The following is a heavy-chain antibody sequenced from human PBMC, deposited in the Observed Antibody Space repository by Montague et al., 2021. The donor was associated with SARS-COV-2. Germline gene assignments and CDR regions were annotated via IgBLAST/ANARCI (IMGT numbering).Heavy chain of an antibody. J-gene: IGHJ5*02. CDR3: AKDRIVVVVAALFDP. CDR1: GFTFSSYA. CDR2: IMGSGVRT. V-gene: IGHV3-23*01. D-gene: IGHD2-15*01. Sequence: SLRLSCAASGFTFSSYAMSLVLQAPGKGLEWVSAIMGSGVRTYYADSVKGRFTISRDNSKNTLYLQMNSLRAEDTAVYYCAKDRIVVVVAALFDPWGQGTLVTVSS.